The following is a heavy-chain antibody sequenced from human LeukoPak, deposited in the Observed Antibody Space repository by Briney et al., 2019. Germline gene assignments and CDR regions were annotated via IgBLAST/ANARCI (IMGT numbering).Heavy chain of an antibody. CDR1: GFTFSSYT. Sequence: GGSLRLSCAASGFTFSSYTMHWVRQAPGKGLEYVSSINSNGGSIYYANSVKGRFTISRDNSKNTVYLQMGSLRAEDMAVYYCARDGGSSGLSWGQGTLVTVSS. V-gene: IGHV3-64*01. D-gene: IGHD6-6*01. J-gene: IGHJ5*02. CDR2: INSNGGSI. CDR3: ARDGGSSGLS.